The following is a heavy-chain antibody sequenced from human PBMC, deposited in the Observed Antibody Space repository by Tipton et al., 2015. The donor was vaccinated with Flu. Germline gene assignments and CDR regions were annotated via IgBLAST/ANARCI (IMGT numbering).Heavy chain of an antibody. CDR3: AKDGWDTSGWYPFDY. J-gene: IGHJ4*02. D-gene: IGHD6-19*01. CDR1: GFTFSGYG. V-gene: IGHV3-30*02. CDR2: IRHDESDK. Sequence: SLRLSCAASGFTFSGYGMHWVRQAPGKGLEWVAFIRHDESDKYYADSVKGRFTTSRDNSKNALYLLISSLRPEDTAVYYCAKDGWDTSGWYPFDYWGQGTLVTVSS.